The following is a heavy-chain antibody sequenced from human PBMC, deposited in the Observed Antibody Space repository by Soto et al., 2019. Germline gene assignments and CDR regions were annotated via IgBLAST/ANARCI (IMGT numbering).Heavy chain of an antibody. CDR1: GFTFSSYA. J-gene: IGHJ4*02. Sequence: GGSLRLSCSASGFTFSSYAMHWVRQAPGKGLEWVAVISYDGSNKYYADSVKGRFTISRDNSKNTLYLQMNSLRAEDTAVYYCATEPTYWGQGTLVTVSS. CDR3: ATEPTY. V-gene: IGHV3-30-3*01. D-gene: IGHD4-17*01. CDR2: ISYDGSNK.